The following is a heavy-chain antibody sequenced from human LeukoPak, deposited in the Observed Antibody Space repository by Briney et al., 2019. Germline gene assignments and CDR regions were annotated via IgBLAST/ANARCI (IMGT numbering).Heavy chain of an antibody. CDR3: ARDQGSSDAFDI. Sequence: GGSLRLSCAASGFTFSSYEMNWVRQAPGKGLEWVSYISSSGSTIYYVDSVKGRFTISRDNSKNTLYLQMNSLRSEDTAVYYCARDQGSSDAFDIWGQGTMVTVSS. CDR1: GFTFSSYE. J-gene: IGHJ3*02. D-gene: IGHD6-13*01. CDR2: ISSSGSTI. V-gene: IGHV3-48*03.